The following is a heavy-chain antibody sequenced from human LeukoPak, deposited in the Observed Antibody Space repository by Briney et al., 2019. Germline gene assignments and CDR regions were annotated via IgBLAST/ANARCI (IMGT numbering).Heavy chain of an antibody. Sequence: PSETLSLPCTVSGYSISSGYYWGWIRQPPGKGLEWIGQIFHSGSTSFSPSLKSRVTISMDKSKNQISLRLTSVTAADTAVYYCARSPTKRVPEDYWGQGTLVTVSS. D-gene: IGHD2-2*01. CDR3: ARSPTKRVPEDY. V-gene: IGHV4-38-2*02. CDR1: GYSISSGYY. CDR2: IFHSGST. J-gene: IGHJ4*02.